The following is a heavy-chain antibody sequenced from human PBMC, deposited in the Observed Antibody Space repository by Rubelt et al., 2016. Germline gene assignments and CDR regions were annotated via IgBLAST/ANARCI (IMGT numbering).Heavy chain of an antibody. J-gene: IGHJ5*02. CDR3: ARRVAAAGISVWFDP. Sequence: SGAEVKKPGASVKVSCKASGYTFTSYGISWVRQAPGQGLEWMGWISAYNGNTNYAQKLQGRVTMTTDTSTSTAYMELRSLRSDDTAVYYCARRVAAAGISVWFDPWGQGTLVTVSS. CDR1: GYTFTSYG. CDR2: ISAYNGNT. D-gene: IGHD6-13*01. V-gene: IGHV1-18*01.